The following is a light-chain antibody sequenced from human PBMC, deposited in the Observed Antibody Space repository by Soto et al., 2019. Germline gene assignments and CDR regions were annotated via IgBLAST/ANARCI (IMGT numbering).Light chain of an antibody. V-gene: IGLV2-23*01. CDR3: CSYAGSSTLI. CDR2: EGS. CDR1: SSDVGSYNF. J-gene: IGLJ2*01. Sequence: QSALTQPASVSGSPGQSITISCTGTSSDVGSYNFVSWYQQHPGKAPKLMIYEGSQRPSGVSNRFSGSKSGNTASLTISGLHAEDEADYHCCSYAGSSTLIFGGGTKLTVL.